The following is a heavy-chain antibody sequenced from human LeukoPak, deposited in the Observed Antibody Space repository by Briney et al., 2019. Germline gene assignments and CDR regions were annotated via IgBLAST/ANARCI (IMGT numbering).Heavy chain of an antibody. Sequence: QPGGSLRLSCAASGFTFSSYSMNWVRQAPGKGLEWVSYISSSSGTIYYADSVKGRFTISRDNAKNTLYLQMNSLRAEDTAVYYCAGQLGYCTSTRCYVIDYHGMDVWGQGTTVTVSS. V-gene: IGHV3-48*04. J-gene: IGHJ6*02. CDR3: AGQLGYCTSTRCYVIDYHGMDV. CDR1: GFTFSSYS. D-gene: IGHD2-2*01. CDR2: ISSSSGTI.